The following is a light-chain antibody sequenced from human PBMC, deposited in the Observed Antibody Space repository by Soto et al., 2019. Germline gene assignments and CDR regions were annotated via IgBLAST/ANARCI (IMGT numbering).Light chain of an antibody. J-gene: IGKJ5*01. CDR2: GAS. Sequence: IVLTQTPGTLSLSPGDRATLSCRASQSVDTSYLAWYQQKPGQAPRLLIYGASTRATGIPARLSGSGSGTEFTLTISSLQSEDFAVYYCQQYNNWPPITFGQGTRLEI. V-gene: IGKV3-15*01. CDR1: QSVDTSY. CDR3: QQYNNWPPIT.